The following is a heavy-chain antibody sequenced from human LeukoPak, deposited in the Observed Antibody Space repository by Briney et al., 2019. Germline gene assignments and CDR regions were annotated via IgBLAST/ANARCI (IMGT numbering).Heavy chain of an antibody. CDR1: GFTFSNYA. CDR3: AKRRLGYYFDY. Sequence: PGGSLRLSCAASGFTFSNYAMSWVRQAPGKGLEWVSVIGGSVGSTYYADSVKSRFTISRDKSKSTVYLQMKSLRAEDTAVYYCAKRRLGYYFDYWGQGTLVTVSS. J-gene: IGHJ4*02. D-gene: IGHD3-16*01. CDR2: IGGSVGST. V-gene: IGHV3-23*01.